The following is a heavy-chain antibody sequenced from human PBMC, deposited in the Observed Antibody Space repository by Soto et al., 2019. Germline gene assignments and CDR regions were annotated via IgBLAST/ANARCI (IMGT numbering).Heavy chain of an antibody. D-gene: IGHD1-26*01. CDR2: ISAYNGNT. CDR3: ARDEETGGPLDY. Sequence: QVQLVQSGAEVKKPGASVKVSCKASGCTFTSYGVSWVRQAPGQGLEWMGWISAYNGNTNYAQKLQGRVTMTTDTSTSTAYMELRSLRSDYTVVYHCARDEETGGPLDYWGQGTLVTVSS. V-gene: IGHV1-18*01. J-gene: IGHJ4*02. CDR1: GCTFTSYG.